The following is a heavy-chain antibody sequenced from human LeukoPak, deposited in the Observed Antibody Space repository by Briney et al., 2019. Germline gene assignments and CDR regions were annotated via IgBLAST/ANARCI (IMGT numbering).Heavy chain of an antibody. J-gene: IGHJ4*02. CDR3: TRDRAELRYFDWSYGDYFDY. V-gene: IGHV3-49*03. CDR2: IRSKAYGGTT. D-gene: IGHD3-9*01. Sequence: GGSLRLSCTASGFTFGDYAMSWFRQAPGKGLEWVGFIRSKAYGGTTEYAASVKGRFTISRDDSKSIAYLQMNSLKTEDTAVYYCTRDRAELRYFDWSYGDYFDYWGQGTLVTVSS. CDR1: GFTFGDYA.